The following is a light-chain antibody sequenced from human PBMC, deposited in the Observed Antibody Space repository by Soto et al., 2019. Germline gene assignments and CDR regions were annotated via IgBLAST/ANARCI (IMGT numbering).Light chain of an antibody. CDR1: QGISSY. V-gene: IGKV1-8*01. Sequence: AIRMTQSPSSLSASAGDRVTITCRASQGISSYLAWYQQKPGKAPKLLIYAASTLQSGVPSRFSGSGSGTDFTLTISCLQSEDFATYYCQQYYSYPLTFGHGTRLEIK. J-gene: IGKJ5*01. CDR3: QQYYSYPLT. CDR2: AAS.